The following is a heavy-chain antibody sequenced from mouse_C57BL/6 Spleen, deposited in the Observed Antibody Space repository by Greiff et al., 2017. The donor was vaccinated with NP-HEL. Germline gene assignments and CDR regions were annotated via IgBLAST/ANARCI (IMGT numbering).Heavy chain of an antibody. V-gene: IGHV1-84*01. CDR3: ASDGYYGSSPFAY. D-gene: IGHD1-1*01. CDR1: GYTFTDYY. Sequence: QVQLQQSGPELVKPGASVKISCKASGYTFTDYYINWVKQRPGQGLEWIGWSYPGSGNTKYNEKFKGKATLTVDTSSSTAYMQLSSLTSEDSAVYFCASDGYYGSSPFAYWGQGTLVTVSA. CDR2: SYPGSGNT. J-gene: IGHJ3*01.